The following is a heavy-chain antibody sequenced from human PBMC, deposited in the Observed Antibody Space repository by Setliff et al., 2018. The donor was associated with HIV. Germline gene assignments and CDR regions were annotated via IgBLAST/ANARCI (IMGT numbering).Heavy chain of an antibody. CDR2: IKSEIDGGTT. V-gene: IGHV3-15*01. D-gene: IGHD1-1*01. CDR1: EFTFANAW. J-gene: IGHJ4*02. Sequence: PGGSLRLSCVTSEFTFANAWMSWVRQASGKRLEWVARIKSEIDGGTTAYTTPVKGRFTISRDDSKRTLYLLMNRLKAEDTAVYYCTTDNYLKSEFAYWGQGTLVTVSS. CDR3: TTDNYLKSEFAY.